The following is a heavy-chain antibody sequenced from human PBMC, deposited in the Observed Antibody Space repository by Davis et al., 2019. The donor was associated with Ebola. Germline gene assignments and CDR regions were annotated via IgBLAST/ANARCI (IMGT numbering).Heavy chain of an antibody. CDR1: GFTLDDFA. D-gene: IGHD5-18*01. CDR2: ISGSGGST. CDR3: AKELQRGYSLGGIFGY. J-gene: IGHJ4*02. V-gene: IGHV3-23*01. Sequence: PGGSLRLSCAASGFTLDDFAMHWVRQAPGKGLEWVSAISGSGGSTYYADSVKGRFTIPRDNSKNTLYLQMNSLRAEDTAVYYCAKELQRGYSLGGIFGYWGQGTLVTVSS.